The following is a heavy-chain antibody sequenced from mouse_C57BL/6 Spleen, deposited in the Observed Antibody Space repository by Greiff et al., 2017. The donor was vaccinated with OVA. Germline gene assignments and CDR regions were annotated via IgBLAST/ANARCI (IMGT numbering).Heavy chain of an antibody. CDR2: INPSNGGT. D-gene: IGHD2-4*01. J-gene: IGHJ4*01. V-gene: IGHV1-53*01. CDR3: ARSGLRALDY. CDR1: GYTFTSYW. Sequence: QVQLQQPGTELVKPGASVKLSCTASGYTFTSYWMHWVKQRPGQGLEWIGNINPSNGGTNYNEKFKSKATLPVDKASSTAYMQLSSLTSEDSSVYYCARSGLRALDYWGQGTSVTVSS.